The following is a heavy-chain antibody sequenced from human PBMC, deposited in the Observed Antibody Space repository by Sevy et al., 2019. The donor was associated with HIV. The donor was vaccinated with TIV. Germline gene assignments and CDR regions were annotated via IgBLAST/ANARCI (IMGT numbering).Heavy chain of an antibody. V-gene: IGHV3-49*04. Sequence: GGSLRLSCTASGFIFGDYGMSWVRQAPGKGLEWIAFFKSKIHGGTTENAASVKGRFTISRDDSKNIVHLQMSNLKTEDTAVYYCTRWSGSQSIFDYWGQGTLVTVSS. J-gene: IGHJ4*02. CDR3: TRWSGSQSIFDY. CDR1: GFIFGDYG. CDR2: FKSKIHGGTT. D-gene: IGHD1-26*01.